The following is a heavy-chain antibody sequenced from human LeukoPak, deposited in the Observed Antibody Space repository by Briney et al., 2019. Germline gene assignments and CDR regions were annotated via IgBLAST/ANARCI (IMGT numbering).Heavy chain of an antibody. CDR2: VYYSGST. V-gene: IGHV4-31*03. D-gene: IGHD3/OR15-3a*01. Sequence: SETLSLTCTVSGGSISSGGYYWSCIRQHPGKGLEWIGYVYYSGSTYYNPSIKSRVTISVDTSKNQFSLKLSSVTAADTAVYYCARDRLPGLDYYYYGMDVWGQGTTVTVSS. CDR3: ARDRLPGLDYYYYGMDV. CDR1: GGSISSGGYY. J-gene: IGHJ6*02.